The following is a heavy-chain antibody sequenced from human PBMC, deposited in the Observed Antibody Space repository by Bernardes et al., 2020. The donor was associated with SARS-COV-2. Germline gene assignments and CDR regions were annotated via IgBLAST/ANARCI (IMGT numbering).Heavy chain of an antibody. CDR2: INQSGSI. CDR3: ARSAVVVVPAPILGLGPFFYSYYMDV. Sequence: SEPLSLSCAVYGGSFSDYHWTWIRQPPGKGLEWIGEINQSGSIKHNPSLKSRVTISVDTSKNQFSLKLISLTAADTALYYCARSAVVVVPAPILGLGPFFYSYYMDVWGKGTTVTVSS. J-gene: IGHJ6*03. V-gene: IGHV4-34*01. D-gene: IGHD2-2*01. CDR1: GGSFSDYH.